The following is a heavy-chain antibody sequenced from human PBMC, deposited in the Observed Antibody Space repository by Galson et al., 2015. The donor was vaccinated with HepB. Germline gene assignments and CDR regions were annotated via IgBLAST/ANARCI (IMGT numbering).Heavy chain of an antibody. CDR2: IGGTGAST. Sequence: SLRLSCAASGFTFSSYAMTWVRQAPGEGLEWVSSIGGTGASTYYADSVKGRFIISRDNSKNTLYLQMNSLRAEDTAVYYCVKEGAWFGGDWFDPWGQGTLVIVS. CDR3: VKEGAWFGGDWFDP. D-gene: IGHD3-16*01. V-gene: IGHV3-23*01. J-gene: IGHJ5*02. CDR1: GFTFSSYA.